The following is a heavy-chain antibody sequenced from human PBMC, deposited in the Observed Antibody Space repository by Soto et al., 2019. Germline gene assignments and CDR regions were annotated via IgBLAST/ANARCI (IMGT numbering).Heavy chain of an antibody. CDR3: AKILGPKYDFWSGYYKGGIDY. Sequence: GGSLRLSCAASGFTLSSYAMSWVRQAPGKGLEWVSAISGSGGSTYYADSVKGRFTISRDNSKNTLYLQMNSLRAEDTAVYYCAKILGPKYDFWSGYYKGGIDYWGQGTLVTVSS. V-gene: IGHV3-23*01. CDR2: ISGSGGST. CDR1: GFTLSSYA. J-gene: IGHJ4*02. D-gene: IGHD3-3*01.